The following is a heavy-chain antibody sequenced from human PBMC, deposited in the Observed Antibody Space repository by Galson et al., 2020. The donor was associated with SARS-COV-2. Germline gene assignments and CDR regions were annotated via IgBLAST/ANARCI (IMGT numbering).Heavy chain of an antibody. Sequence: SVKVSCKASEGTFSSYALSWVRQAPGQGLEWMGGIIPIFGTANYAQKFQGRVTITADESTSTAYMELSSLRSEDTAVYYCARGGPNYVGYYYYGMDVWGRGTTVTVSS. V-gene: IGHV1-69*01. D-gene: IGHD3-16*01. CDR3: ARGGPNYVGYYYYGMDV. CDR2: IIPIFGTA. J-gene: IGHJ6*02. CDR1: EGTFSSYA.